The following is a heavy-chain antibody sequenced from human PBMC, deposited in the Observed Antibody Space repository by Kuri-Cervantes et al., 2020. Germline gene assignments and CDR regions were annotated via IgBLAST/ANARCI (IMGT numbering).Heavy chain of an antibody. Sequence: SETLSLTCAVYGGSFSGYSWSWIRQPPGRGLEWIGEINHSIGTNYNPSLKSRVTISVDTSKNQFSLRLSSVTAADTAVYYCARGGHGSYWYPLDYWGQGTLVTVSS. CDR3: ARGGHGSYWYPLDY. J-gene: IGHJ4*02. D-gene: IGHD6-13*01. V-gene: IGHV4-34*01. CDR1: GGSFSGYS. CDR2: INHSIGT.